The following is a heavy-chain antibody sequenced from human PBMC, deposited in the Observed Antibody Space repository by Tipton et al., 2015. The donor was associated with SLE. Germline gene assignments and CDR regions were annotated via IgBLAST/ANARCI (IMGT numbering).Heavy chain of an antibody. Sequence: TLSLTCAVYGGSFSDHYWSWIRQPPGKGLEWIGGIHYSGNINYNPSLKSRLIMSLATSKNQFSLNLSSVTAADTAIYYCARRGTYTSSSGGWFDPWGQGTLVTVSS. CDR3: ARRGTYTSSSGGWFDP. CDR1: GGSFSDHY. J-gene: IGHJ5*02. D-gene: IGHD6-6*01. CDR2: IHYSGNI. V-gene: IGHV4-34*01.